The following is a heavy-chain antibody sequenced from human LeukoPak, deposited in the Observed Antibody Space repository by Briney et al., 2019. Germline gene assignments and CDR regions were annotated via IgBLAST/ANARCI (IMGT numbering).Heavy chain of an antibody. Sequence: ASVKVSCKASGYTFTGYYMHWVRQAPGQGLEWMGWINPNSGGTNYAQKFQGWVTMTRDTSISTAYMELSRLRSDDTAVYYCARALSLSLPPFYDFWSGYPYGMDVWGQGTTVTVSS. CDR3: ARALSLSLPPFYDFWSGYPYGMDV. J-gene: IGHJ6*02. D-gene: IGHD3-3*01. V-gene: IGHV1-2*04. CDR2: INPNSGGT. CDR1: GYTFTGYY.